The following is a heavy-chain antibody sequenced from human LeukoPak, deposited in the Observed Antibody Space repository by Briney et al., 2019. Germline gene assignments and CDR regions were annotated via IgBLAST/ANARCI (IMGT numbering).Heavy chain of an antibody. CDR3: ARLGYSNSLAY. Sequence: SETLSLTCTVSGVSISSYYWSWIRQPAGKGLEWIGRVYIGGSSNYNPSLKSRVTMSVDTSKNQFSLNLNSVTAADTAVYYCARLGYSNSLAYWGQGTLVTVSS. D-gene: IGHD4-11*01. V-gene: IGHV4-4*07. CDR2: VYIGGSS. J-gene: IGHJ4*02. CDR1: GVSISSYY.